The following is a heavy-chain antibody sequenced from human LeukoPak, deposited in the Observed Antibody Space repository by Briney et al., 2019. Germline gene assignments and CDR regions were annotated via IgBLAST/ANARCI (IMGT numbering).Heavy chain of an antibody. J-gene: IGHJ5*02. V-gene: IGHV3-33*03. CDR3: ATSNWFDP. Sequence: GGSLRLSCAGSGFTFGGYGMHWFRQTPGKGLEWVAVIAYDGSRAFYADSVKGRFTISRDNAKNTLYLQMNSLRAEDTAVYYCATSNWFDPWGQGTLVTVSS. CDR2: IAYDGSRA. CDR1: GFTFGGYG.